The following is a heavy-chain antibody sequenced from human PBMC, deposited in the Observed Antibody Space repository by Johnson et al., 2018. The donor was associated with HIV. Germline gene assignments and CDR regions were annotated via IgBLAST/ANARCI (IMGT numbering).Heavy chain of an antibody. V-gene: IGHV3-NL1*01. CDR3: ARVQWLILDAFDI. J-gene: IGHJ3*02. CDR1: GFTFSSYG. CDR2: IYSGGRT. Sequence: QVQLVESGGGVVQPGRSLRLSCAASGFTFSSYGMHWVRQAPGKGLEWVSVIYSGGRTYYADSVKGRFTISRDNSKNTLYLQMNSLRAEDTAVYYCARVQWLILDAFDIWGQGTMVTVSS. D-gene: IGHD6-19*01.